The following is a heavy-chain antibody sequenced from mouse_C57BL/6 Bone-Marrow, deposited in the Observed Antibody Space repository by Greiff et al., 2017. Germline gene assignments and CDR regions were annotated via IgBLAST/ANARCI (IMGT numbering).Heavy chain of an antibody. V-gene: IGHV1-15*01. Sequence: QVQLQQSGAELVRPGASVTLSCKASGYTFTDYEMHWVKQTPVHGLEWIGAIDPETGGTAYNQKFKGKAILTADKSSSTAYMELRSLTSEDSAVYYCTPDGKTYYYAMDYWGQGTSVTVSS. CDR3: TPDGKTYYYAMDY. D-gene: IGHD2-1*01. CDR2: IDPETGGT. J-gene: IGHJ4*01. CDR1: GYTFTDYE.